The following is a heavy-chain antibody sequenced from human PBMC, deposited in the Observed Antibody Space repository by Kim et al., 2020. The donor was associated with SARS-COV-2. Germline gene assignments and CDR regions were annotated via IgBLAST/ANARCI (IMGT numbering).Heavy chain of an antibody. J-gene: IGHJ4*02. V-gene: IGHV4-59*08. CDR2: IYYSGST. Sequence: SETLSITCTVSGGSISSYYWSWIRQPPGKGLEWIGYIYYSGSTNYNPSLKSRVTISVDTSKNQFSLKLSSVTAADTAVYYCARHGRGILLWFGDPDYWGQGTLVTVSS. D-gene: IGHD3-10*01. CDR3: ARHGRGILLWFGDPDY. CDR1: GGSISSYY.